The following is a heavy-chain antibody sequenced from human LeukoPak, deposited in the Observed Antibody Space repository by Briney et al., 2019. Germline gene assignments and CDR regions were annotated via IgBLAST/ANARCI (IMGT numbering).Heavy chain of an antibody. CDR2: INHSGST. J-gene: IGHJ3*02. V-gene: IGHV4-34*01. D-gene: IGHD3-9*01. CDR1: GGSFSGYY. Sequence: SETLSLTCAVYGGSFSGYYWSWIRQPPGKGLEWIGEINHSGSTNYNPSLKSRVTISVDTSKNQFSLKLSSVTAADTAVYYCARHNSLLRYFDWALDAFDIWGQGTMVTVSS. CDR3: ARHNSLLRYFDWALDAFDI.